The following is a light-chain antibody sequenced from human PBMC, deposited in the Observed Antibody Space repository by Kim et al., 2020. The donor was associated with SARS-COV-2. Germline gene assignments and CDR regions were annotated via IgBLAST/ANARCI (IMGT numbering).Light chain of an antibody. J-gene: IGKJ4*01. CDR1: QSVSSY. CDR3: QQRSNWPPT. V-gene: IGKV3-11*01. Sequence: LSPGERATLACRASQSVSSYLAWYQQKPGQAPRLLIYDASNRATGIPARFSGSGSGTDFTLTISSLEPEDFAVYYCQQRSNWPPTFGGGTKVDIK. CDR2: DAS.